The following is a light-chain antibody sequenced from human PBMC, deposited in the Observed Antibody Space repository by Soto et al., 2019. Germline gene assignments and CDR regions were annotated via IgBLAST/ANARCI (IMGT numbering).Light chain of an antibody. CDR1: NIGTKS. CDR3: HVWDISAEQVV. Sequence: SYELTQPPSVSVAPGQTATVTCGADNIGTKSVHWYQKKPGQAPLLVVFADSDRPPGIPDRFSAFNSGNTATLTINMVEDGDEADYYCHVWDISAEQVVFGGGTQLTVL. J-gene: IGLJ2*01. V-gene: IGLV3-21*02. CDR2: ADS.